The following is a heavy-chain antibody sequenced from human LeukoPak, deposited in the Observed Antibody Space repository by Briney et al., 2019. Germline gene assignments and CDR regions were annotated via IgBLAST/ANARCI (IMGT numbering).Heavy chain of an antibody. D-gene: IGHD2-2*01. V-gene: IGHV4-59*01. CDR3: AREGDCSSTSCYGRLVYAFDI. Sequence: SETLSLTCTVSGGSISSYYWSWIRQPPGKGLEWIGYIYYSGSTNYNPSLKSRVTISIDTSKNQFSLKLSPVTAADTAVYYCAREGDCSSTSCYGRLVYAFDIWGQGTMVTVSS. CDR2: IYYSGST. CDR1: GGSISSYY. J-gene: IGHJ3*02.